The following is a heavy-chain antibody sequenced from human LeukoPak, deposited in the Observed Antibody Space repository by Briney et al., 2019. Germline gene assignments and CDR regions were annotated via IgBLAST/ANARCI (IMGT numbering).Heavy chain of an antibody. CDR2: ISSSGDIT. Sequence: PGGSLRLSCAASGFIFSNYEMIWVREAPGKGLEWVSYISSSGDITEYSDSVKGRFTISRDNAKNSLYLQMNSLRVEDTAFYYCARARITVTGPYNWFDPWGQGTLVTVSS. CDR3: ARARITVTGPYNWFDP. D-gene: IGHD6-19*01. J-gene: IGHJ5*02. V-gene: IGHV3-48*03. CDR1: GFIFSNYE.